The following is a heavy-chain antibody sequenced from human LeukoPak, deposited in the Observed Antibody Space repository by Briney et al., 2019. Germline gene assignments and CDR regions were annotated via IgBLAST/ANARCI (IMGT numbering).Heavy chain of an antibody. CDR2: IIPILGIA. CDR1: GGTFSSYA. J-gene: IGHJ4*02. V-gene: IGHV1-69*10. D-gene: IGHD3-22*01. CDR3: ARSINYYYDSSGYLFDY. Sequence: ASVKVSCKASGGTFSSYAISWVRQAPGQGLEWMGGIIPILGIANYAQKFQGRVTITADKSTSTAYMELSSLRSEDTAVYYCARSINYYYDSSGYLFDYWGQGTLVTVSS.